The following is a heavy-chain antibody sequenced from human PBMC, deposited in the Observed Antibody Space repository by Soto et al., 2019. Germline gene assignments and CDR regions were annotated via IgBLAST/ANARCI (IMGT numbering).Heavy chain of an antibody. V-gene: IGHV1-69*02. Sequence: QVQLVQSGAEVKKPGSSVKVSCKASGGTFSSYTISWVRQAPGQGLEWMGRIIPILGIANYAQKFQGRVTITADKSTSTAYMELSSLRSEDTAVYYCARAGARQGHDAFDLWGQGTMVTVSS. J-gene: IGHJ3*01. CDR2: IIPILGIA. CDR3: ARAGARQGHDAFDL. CDR1: GGTFSSYT. D-gene: IGHD3-10*01.